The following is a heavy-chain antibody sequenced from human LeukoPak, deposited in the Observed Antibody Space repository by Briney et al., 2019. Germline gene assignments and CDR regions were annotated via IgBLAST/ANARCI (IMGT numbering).Heavy chain of an antibody. Sequence: SETLSLTCTVSGGSISSGSYYWSWIRQPPGKGLEWIGYIYYSGSTNYNPSLKSRVTISVDTSKNQFSLKLSSVTAADTAVYYCARSGYSSSWYQVGYWGQGTLVTVSS. J-gene: IGHJ4*02. CDR1: GGSISSGSYY. V-gene: IGHV4-61*01. CDR3: ARSGYSSSWYQVGY. CDR2: IYYSGST. D-gene: IGHD6-13*01.